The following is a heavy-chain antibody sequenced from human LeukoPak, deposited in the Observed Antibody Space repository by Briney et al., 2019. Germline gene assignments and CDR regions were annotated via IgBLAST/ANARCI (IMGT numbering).Heavy chain of an antibody. Sequence: ASVKVSCKASGYTFSSYDINWVRQAPGQGLEWMGWISAYNGNTNYAQKLQGRVTMTTDTSTSTAYMELRSLRSDDTAVYYCARDSPRRYYDSSGYYNNYYYMDVWGKGTTVTVSS. CDR3: ARDSPRRYYDSSGYYNNYYYMDV. CDR1: GYTFSSYD. D-gene: IGHD3-22*01. J-gene: IGHJ6*03. CDR2: ISAYNGNT. V-gene: IGHV1-18*01.